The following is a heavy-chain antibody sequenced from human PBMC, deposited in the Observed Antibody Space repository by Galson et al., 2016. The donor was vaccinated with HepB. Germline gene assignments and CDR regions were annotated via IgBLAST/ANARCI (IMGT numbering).Heavy chain of an antibody. D-gene: IGHD3-3*01. CDR3: GKDILPGGMDV. Sequence: SLRLSCAVSRFSLDRYAMHWVRLVPGKGLEWVSGISLDTDRIGYADSVKGRFIVSSDKARNSVYLQMNSLRTEDSALYYCGKDILPGGMDVWGHGTRVTVAS. J-gene: IGHJ6*02. CDR1: RFSLDRYA. CDR2: ISLDTDRI. V-gene: IGHV3-9*01.